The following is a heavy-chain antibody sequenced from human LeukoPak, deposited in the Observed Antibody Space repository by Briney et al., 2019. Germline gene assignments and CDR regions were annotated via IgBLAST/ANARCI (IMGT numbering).Heavy chain of an antibody. CDR2: IHPNSGGT. CDR1: GYTFTGYY. Sequence: ASVKVSCKASGYTFTGYYLHWVRQAPGQGLEWVGWIHPNSGGTSYEQSFQGRVTMTSDTSISTAYMEVRRLRSDDTAVYYCARGTILEPFDIWGQGTMVTVSS. J-gene: IGHJ3*02. V-gene: IGHV1-2*02. CDR3: ARGTILEPFDI. D-gene: IGHD3-3*01.